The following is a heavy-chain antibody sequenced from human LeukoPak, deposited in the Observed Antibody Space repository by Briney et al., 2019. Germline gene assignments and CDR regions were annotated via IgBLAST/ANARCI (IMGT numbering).Heavy chain of an antibody. J-gene: IGHJ4*02. CDR3: ARAGQCGGDCYSLDY. V-gene: IGHV4-59*01. CDR2: MYYSGST. Sequence: KPSETLSLTCTVSGGSINGYSWTWIRQPPGKGLGWIGYMYYSGSTNYNPSLKSRVTISVDTSKNQFSLKLRSVTAADTAVYYCARAGQCGGDCYSLDYWGQGTLVTVSS. D-gene: IGHD2-21*02. CDR1: GGSINGYS.